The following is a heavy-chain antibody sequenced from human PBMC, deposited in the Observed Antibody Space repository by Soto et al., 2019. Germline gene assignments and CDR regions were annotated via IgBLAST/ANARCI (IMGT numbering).Heavy chain of an antibody. CDR1: GGSISSGDYY. J-gene: IGHJ6*02. CDR2: IYYSGST. D-gene: IGHD4-17*01. CDR3: ARDLSVYGDYEKDYYYYGMDV. Sequence: SETLSLTCTVPGGSISSGDYYWSWIRQPPGKGLEWIGYIYYSGSTYYNPSLKSRVTISVDTSKNQFSLKLSSVTAADTAVYYCARDLSVYGDYEKDYYYYGMDVWGQGTTVTVSS. V-gene: IGHV4-30-4*01.